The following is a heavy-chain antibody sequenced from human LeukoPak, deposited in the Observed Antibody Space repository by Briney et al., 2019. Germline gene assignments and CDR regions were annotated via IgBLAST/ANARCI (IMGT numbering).Heavy chain of an antibody. V-gene: IGHV3-66*01. CDR1: GFTVSSNY. D-gene: IGHD6-25*01. CDR3: ARERGHLDY. J-gene: IGHJ4*02. CDR2: IYSGGST. Sequence: QPGGSLRLSCVVSGFTVSSNYMSWLRQAPGKGLEWVSVIYSGGSTYYADSVKGRFTISRDNSKNTLYLQMNSLRAEDTAVYYCARERGHLDYWGQGTLVTVSS.